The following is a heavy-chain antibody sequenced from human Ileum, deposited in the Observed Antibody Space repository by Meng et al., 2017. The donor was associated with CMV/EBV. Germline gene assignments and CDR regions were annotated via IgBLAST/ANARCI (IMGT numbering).Heavy chain of an antibody. CDR1: GDSISSDY. V-gene: IGHV4-59*01. CDR3: ARWVGSGSYYWVDP. CDR2: ISFIGGT. Sequence: VSGDSISSDYWGWIRQPPGKGLEWIGYISFIGGTTYNPSLKSRVTMSIDTSKKQFSLKLHSVTAADTAVYHCARWVGSGSYYWVDPWGPGTLVTVSS. J-gene: IGHJ5*02. D-gene: IGHD1-26*01.